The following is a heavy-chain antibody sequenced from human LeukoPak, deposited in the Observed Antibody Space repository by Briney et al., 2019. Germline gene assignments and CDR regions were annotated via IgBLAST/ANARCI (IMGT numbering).Heavy chain of an antibody. V-gene: IGHV3-73*01. J-gene: IGHJ4*02. CDR1: GFTFSGSA. Sequence: GGSLRLSCAASGFTFSGSAMHWVRQASGKGLEWVGRIRSKANSYATAYAASVKGRFTISRDDSKNTAYLQMNSLKTEDTAVYYCTTTYDYSNYDPSYWGQGTLVTVSS. D-gene: IGHD4-11*01. CDR3: TTTYDYSNYDPSY. CDR2: IRSKANSYAT.